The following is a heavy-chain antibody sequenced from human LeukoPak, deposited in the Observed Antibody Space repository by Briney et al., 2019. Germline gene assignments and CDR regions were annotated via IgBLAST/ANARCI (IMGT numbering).Heavy chain of an antibody. J-gene: IGHJ5*02. CDR1: GFTFSSYA. CDR2: ISYDGSNK. V-gene: IGHV3-30*01. Sequence: GGSLRLSCAASGFTFSSYAMHWVRQAPGKGLEWVAVISYDGSNKYYADSVKGRFTISRDNSKNTPYLQMNSLRAEDTAVYYCAREGITVTAQGWFDPWGQGTLVTVSS. CDR3: AREGITVTAQGWFDP. D-gene: IGHD4-11*01.